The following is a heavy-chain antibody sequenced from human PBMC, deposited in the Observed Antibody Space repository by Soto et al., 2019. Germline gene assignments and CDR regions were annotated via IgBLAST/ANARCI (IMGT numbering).Heavy chain of an antibody. V-gene: IGHV4-4*02. D-gene: IGHD2-2*01. CDR2: IYHSGST. Sequence: QVQLQESGPGLVKPSGTLSLTCAVSGGSISSSNWWSWVRQPPGKGLEWIGEIYHSGSTNYNPSLKSRVTISVDKSKNQFSLQLSSVSAADPALYYCARDPPLPAAMVDWGQGTLVTVSS. CDR3: ARDPPLPAAMVD. CDR1: GGSISSSNW. J-gene: IGHJ4*02.